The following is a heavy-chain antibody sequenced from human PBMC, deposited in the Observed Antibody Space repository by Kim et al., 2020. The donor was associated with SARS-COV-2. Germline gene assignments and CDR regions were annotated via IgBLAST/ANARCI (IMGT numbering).Heavy chain of an antibody. CDR1: GYTFTSYG. V-gene: IGHV1-18*01. Sequence: ASVKVSCKASGYTFTSYGISWVRQAPGQGLEWMGWISAYNGNTNYAQKLQGRVTMTTDTSTSTAYMELRSLRSDDTAVYYCATNNGYYYDSSGYYEVWGQGTLVTVSS. J-gene: IGHJ4*02. CDR3: ATNNGYYYDSSGYYEV. CDR2: ISAYNGNT. D-gene: IGHD3-22*01.